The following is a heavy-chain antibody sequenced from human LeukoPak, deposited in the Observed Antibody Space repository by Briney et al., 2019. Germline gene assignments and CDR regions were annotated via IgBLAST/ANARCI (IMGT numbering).Heavy chain of an antibody. V-gene: IGHV4-34*01. J-gene: IGHJ6*02. Sequence: SETLSLTCAVYGGSFSGYYWSWIRQPPGKGLEWIGEINHSGSTNYNPSLKSRVTISVDTSKNQFSLKLSSVTAADTAVYYCTRSGLTGMRKYPRADYYYYGMDVWGQGAAVTVSS. CDR3: TRSGLTGMRKYPRADYYYYGMDV. CDR1: GGSFSGYY. CDR2: INHSGST. D-gene: IGHD2-2*02.